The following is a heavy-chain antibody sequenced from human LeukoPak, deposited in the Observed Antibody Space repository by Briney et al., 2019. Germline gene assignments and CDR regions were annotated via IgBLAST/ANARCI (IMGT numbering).Heavy chain of an antibody. D-gene: IGHD6-6*01. J-gene: IGHJ4*02. CDR1: GDSVSSNSAA. V-gene: IGHV6-1*01. CDR2: TYYKSKWYS. Sequence: SQTLSLTCAISGDSVSSNSAAWNWIRQSPSRGLEWLGRTYYKSKWYSDYAVSVKRRITINPDTSKNQFSLQLNSVTPEDTAVYYCARATLKYSSSPLDYWGQGTLVTVSS. CDR3: ARATLKYSSSPLDY.